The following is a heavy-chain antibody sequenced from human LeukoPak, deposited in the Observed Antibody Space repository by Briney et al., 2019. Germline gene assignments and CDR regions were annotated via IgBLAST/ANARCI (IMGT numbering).Heavy chain of an antibody. Sequence: VASVKVSCKVSGYTLTELSMHWVRQAPGKGLEWMGGFDPEDGETIYAQKFQGRVTMTEDTSTDTAYMELSSLRSEDTAVYYCATDHSVVPAAIAWGQGTLVTVSS. D-gene: IGHD2-2*01. CDR2: FDPEDGET. V-gene: IGHV1-24*01. CDR1: GYTLTELS. J-gene: IGHJ5*02. CDR3: ATDHSVVPAAIA.